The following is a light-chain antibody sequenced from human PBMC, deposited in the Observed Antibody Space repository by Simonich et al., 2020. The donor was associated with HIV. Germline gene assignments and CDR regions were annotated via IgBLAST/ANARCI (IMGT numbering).Light chain of an antibody. CDR2: KAS. V-gene: IGKV1-5*03. CDR1: QSIRSW. CDR3: QQYNNWPLV. J-gene: IGKJ2*01. Sequence: IQLTQSPSSLSASVGHRVTITCRASQSIRSWLACYQQKPGKAPKLLIYKASSLESGVPSRFSGSGSGTEFTLTISSMQSEDFAVYYCQQYNNWPLVFGQGTKLEIK.